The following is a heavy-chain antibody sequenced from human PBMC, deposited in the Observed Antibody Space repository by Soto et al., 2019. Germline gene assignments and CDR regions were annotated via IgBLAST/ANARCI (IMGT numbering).Heavy chain of an antibody. CDR3: ARDPVQDAFYN. Sequence: QVPLQESGPGLVKPSETLSLTCTVSGGSISSYYCSWIRQPAGKGLEWIVRIYTSGSANYNPALMCRVTISVATYKNQFPLKLNYATAAYRAVFYCARDPVQDAFYNLGQGTMVTVS. CDR2: IYTSGSA. J-gene: IGHJ3*02. V-gene: IGHV4-4*07. CDR1: GGSISSYY.